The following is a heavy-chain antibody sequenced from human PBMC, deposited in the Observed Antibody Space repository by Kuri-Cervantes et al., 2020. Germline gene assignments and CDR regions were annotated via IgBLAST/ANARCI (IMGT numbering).Heavy chain of an antibody. CDR1: GYTFTSYA. Sequence: ASVKVSCKASGYTFTSYAMHWVRQAPGQGLEWMGWLNPNSGATKYAQNFQGRVTMTRDTSISTAYMELSRLRSEDTAVYYCARDHLGDTMIVVGRAFDIWGQGTMVTVSS. D-gene: IGHD3-22*01. J-gene: IGHJ3*02. CDR2: LNPNSGAT. V-gene: IGHV1-2*02. CDR3: ARDHLGDTMIVVGRAFDI.